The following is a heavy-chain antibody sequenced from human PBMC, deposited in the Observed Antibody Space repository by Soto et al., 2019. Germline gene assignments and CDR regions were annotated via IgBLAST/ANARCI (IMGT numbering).Heavy chain of an antibody. D-gene: IGHD3-10*01. Sequence: GGSLRLSCAASGFTFSSYSMNWVRQAPGKGLEWVSSISSSSSYIYYADSVKGRFTISRDNAKNSLYLQMNSLRAEDTAVYYCAREVVSGTLLTAGGQFDPWGQGTLVTVPS. CDR1: GFTFSSYS. V-gene: IGHV3-21*01. J-gene: IGHJ5*02. CDR3: AREVVSGTLLTAGGQFDP. CDR2: ISSSSSYI.